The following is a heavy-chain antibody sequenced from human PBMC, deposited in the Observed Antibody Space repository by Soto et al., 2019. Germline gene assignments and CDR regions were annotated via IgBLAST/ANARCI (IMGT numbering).Heavy chain of an antibody. CDR3: ARDQGWVNYYYGMDV. J-gene: IGHJ6*02. V-gene: IGHV4-31*03. CDR2: IYYSGST. CDR1: SGSISSGGYY. Sequence: QVQLQESGPGLVKPSQTLSLTCTVSSGSISSGGYYWSWIRQHPGKGLEWIGYIYYSGSTYYHPSLKRRVTKSVDTSKNQFPLKLSSVTAADKAVYYCARDQGWVNYYYGMDVWGQGATVTVSS. D-gene: IGHD2-15*01.